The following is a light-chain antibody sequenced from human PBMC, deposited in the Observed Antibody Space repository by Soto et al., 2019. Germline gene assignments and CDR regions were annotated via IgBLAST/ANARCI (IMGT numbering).Light chain of an antibody. V-gene: IGKV3-20*01. J-gene: IGKJ4*01. CDR3: QQYGSSSST. CDR1: LSVSSNY. CDR2: GAS. Sequence: EIVLTQSPGTLSLSPGERATLSCRASLSVSSNYVARYQQKPGQAPRLLIYGASSRATGIPDRFSGSGSGTDFTLTISRLEPEDFAVYYCQQYGSSSSTFGGGTKVGI.